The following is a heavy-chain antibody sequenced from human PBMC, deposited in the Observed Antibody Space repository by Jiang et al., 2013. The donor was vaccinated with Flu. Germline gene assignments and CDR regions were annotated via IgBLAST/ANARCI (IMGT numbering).Heavy chain of an antibody. CDR3: AVDVCFLESGETWPLYGMDV. CDR1: GYSFTDYY. Sequence: GAEVKKPGTTVKISCKVSGYSFTDYYIHWVQQAPGKGLEWMGLVDPDGGDTNYAQKFQGRVTLTRDTSIRTAYMDLSRLKSDDTAIYFCAVDVCFLESGETWPLYGMDVWGQGTTVTVSS. D-gene: IGHD2-15*01. CDR2: VDPDGGDT. J-gene: IGHJ6*02. V-gene: IGHV1-69-2*01.